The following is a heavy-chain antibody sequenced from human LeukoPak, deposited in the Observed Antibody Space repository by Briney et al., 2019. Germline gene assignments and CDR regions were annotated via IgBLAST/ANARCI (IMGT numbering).Heavy chain of an antibody. V-gene: IGHV4-34*01. CDR2: INHSGST. D-gene: IGHD5-18*01. J-gene: IGHJ5*02. CDR1: GGSFSGYY. Sequence: SETLSLTCAVYGGSFSGYYWSWIRQPPGKGLGWIGEINHSGSTNYNPSLKSRVTISVDTSKNQFSLKLSSVTAADTAVYYCARGKGWIQLWPKGWFDPWGQGTLVTVSS. CDR3: ARGKGWIQLWPKGWFDP.